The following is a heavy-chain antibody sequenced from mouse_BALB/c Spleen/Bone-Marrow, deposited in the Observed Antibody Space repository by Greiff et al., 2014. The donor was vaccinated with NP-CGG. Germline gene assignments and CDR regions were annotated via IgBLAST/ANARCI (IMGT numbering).Heavy chain of an antibody. V-gene: IGHV1S81*02. D-gene: IGHD2-3*01. J-gene: IGHJ4*01. CDR3: ARAAYDPYAMDY. CDR2: INPNNDGT. CDR1: GYTFTSYY. Sequence: VQLQQSGAELVKPGASVKLSCKASGYTFTSYYMYRVKQRPGQGLEWIGEINPNNDGTNFNEKFKSKATLTVDKSSSTAYMQLSSLTSEDSAVYYCARAAYDPYAMDYWGQGTSVTVSS.